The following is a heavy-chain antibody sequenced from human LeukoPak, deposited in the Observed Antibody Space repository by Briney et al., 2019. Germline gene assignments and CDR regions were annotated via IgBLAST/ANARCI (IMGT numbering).Heavy chain of an antibody. CDR1: GFTFSRNG. V-gene: IGHV3-33*01. J-gene: IGHJ4*02. CDR2: IWYDGSNK. D-gene: IGHD3-16*01. Sequence: GGPLRLSCAASGFTFSRNGMHWVRQAPGKGLEWVAVIWYDGSNKYYADSEKARFPISRDNSKNTLSLKINTLRAEDTAVYYCAREPPSAYTRPWFYFVYWGQGTLVTVSS. CDR3: AREPPSAYTRPWFYFVY.